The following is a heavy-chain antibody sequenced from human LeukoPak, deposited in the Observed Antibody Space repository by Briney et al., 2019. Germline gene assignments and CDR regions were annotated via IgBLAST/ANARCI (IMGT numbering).Heavy chain of an antibody. V-gene: IGHV4-4*07. CDR2: VYNTGST. CDR1: GASFSSYY. CDR3: ARDRQMVGVVDY. J-gene: IGHJ4*02. Sequence: PSETLSLTCTVSGASFSSYYWSWIRQPAGKGLEWIGRVYNTGSTNYNPSLKSRVTMSLDTSKRQFSLKLTSVTAADTAVYYCARDRQMVGVVDYWGQGTLVTVSS. D-gene: IGHD2-15*01.